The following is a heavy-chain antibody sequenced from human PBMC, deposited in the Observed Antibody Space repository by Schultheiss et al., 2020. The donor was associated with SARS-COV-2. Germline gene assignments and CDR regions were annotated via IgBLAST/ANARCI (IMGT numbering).Heavy chain of an antibody. CDR2: IYTSGST. CDR3: ARDRGDDSSL. J-gene: IGHJ4*02. V-gene: IGHV4-39*07. Sequence: SETLSLTCTVSGGSISSSSYYWGWIRQPPGKGLEWIGRIYTSGSTNYNPSLKSRVTISVDKSKNQFSLKLSSVTAADTAVYYCARDRGDDSSLWGQGTLVTVSS. D-gene: IGHD3-22*01. CDR1: GGSISSSSYY.